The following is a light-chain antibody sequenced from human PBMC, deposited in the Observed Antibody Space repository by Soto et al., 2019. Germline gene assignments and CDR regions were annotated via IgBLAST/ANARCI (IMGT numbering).Light chain of an antibody. J-gene: IGLJ2*01. CDR3: SSYTSSSTVV. V-gene: IGLV2-14*01. CDR1: SSDVGGYNY. CDR2: DVS. Sequence: QSALTQPASVSGSPGQSITISCTGTSSDVGGYNYVSWYQQRPGKAPKLMIYDVSNRPSGVSNRFSGSKSGDTASLTISGLQAEDEADYHCSSYTSSSTVVFGGGTKLTVL.